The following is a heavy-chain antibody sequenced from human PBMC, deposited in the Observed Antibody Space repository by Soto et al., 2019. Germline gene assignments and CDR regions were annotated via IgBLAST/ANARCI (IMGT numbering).Heavy chain of an antibody. J-gene: IGHJ4*02. D-gene: IGHD6-13*01. V-gene: IGHV3-21*01. CDR1: GFTFSSYS. Sequence: GGSLRLSCAASGFTFSSYSMNWVRQAPGKGLEWVSSISSSSSYIYYADSVKGRFTISRDNAKNSLYLQMNSLRAEDTAVYYCARDLDIAAAGVQQWLVPIYYFDYWGQGTLVTVSS. CDR3: ARDLDIAAAGVQQWLVPIYYFDY. CDR2: ISSSSSYI.